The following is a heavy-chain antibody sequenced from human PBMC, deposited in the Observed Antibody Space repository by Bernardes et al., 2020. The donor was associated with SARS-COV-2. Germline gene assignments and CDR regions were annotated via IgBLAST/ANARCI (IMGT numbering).Heavy chain of an antibody. CDR3: ARLKTGVEYGYEYYGMDV. J-gene: IGHJ6*02. V-gene: IGHV5-51*01. Sequence: GESLKISCKGSGNSFTTYWHGRVRQMPGKGPEWMRLIYPGYSDHRHRTSFQGQVTISADKSISTAYLQWSSLKASYTAMYYCARLKTGVEYGYEYYGMDVWGQGTTVTVSS. CDR2: IYPGYSDH. CDR1: GNSFTTYW. D-gene: IGHD5-18*01.